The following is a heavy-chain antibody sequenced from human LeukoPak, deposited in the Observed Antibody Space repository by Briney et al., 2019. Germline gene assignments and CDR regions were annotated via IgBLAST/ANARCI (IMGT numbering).Heavy chain of an antibody. V-gene: IGHV3-48*03. D-gene: IGHD3-22*01. CDR3: ARDYYGSSGVYFDY. CDR1: GFIFSSYE. J-gene: IGHJ4*02. CDR2: ISGSGGSI. Sequence: GGSLRLSCAASGFIFSSYEMNWVRQAPGRGLEWISYISGSGGSIYYADSVKGRFTISRGNAKNSLDLQMTSLRVEDTAIYYCARDYYGSSGVYFDYWGQGTQVTVSS.